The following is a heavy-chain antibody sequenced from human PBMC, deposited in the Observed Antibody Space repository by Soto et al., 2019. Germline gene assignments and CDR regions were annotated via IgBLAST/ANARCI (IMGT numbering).Heavy chain of an antibody. Sequence: PGGSLRLSCSASGFIFSDYAMHWVRQAPGKGLEYVSGISGSGGSTYYADSVKGRFTISRDNSKNTLYLQMNSLRAEDTAVYYCAKEKAIAAAPVRWFDPWGQGTLVTVSS. CDR2: ISGSGGST. CDR1: GFIFSDYA. D-gene: IGHD6-13*01. CDR3: AKEKAIAAAPVRWFDP. V-gene: IGHV3-64*04. J-gene: IGHJ5*02.